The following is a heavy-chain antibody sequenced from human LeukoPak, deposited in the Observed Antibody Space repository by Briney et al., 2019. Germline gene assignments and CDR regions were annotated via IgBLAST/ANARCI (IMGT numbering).Heavy chain of an antibody. CDR1: GFSLRTSW. CDR2: IKTDGSGT. V-gene: IGHV3-74*01. CDR3: ARGVTGIDY. D-gene: IGHD3-10*01. Sequence: PGGSLRLSCVASGFSLRTSWMHWVRQAPGKGLVWVSRIKTDGSGTNYVDSVKGRFTTSRDNAKNTLYLQMNSLRVEDTAVYYCARGVTGIDYWGQGALVTVSS. J-gene: IGHJ4*02.